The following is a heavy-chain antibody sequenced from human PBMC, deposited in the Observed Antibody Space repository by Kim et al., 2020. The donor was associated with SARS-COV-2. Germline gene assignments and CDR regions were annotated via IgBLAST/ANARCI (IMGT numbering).Heavy chain of an antibody. V-gene: IGHV3-30*18. D-gene: IGHD3-22*01. CDR2: TSFDGNNK. Sequence: GGSLRLSCAASGFKFSAYGIHWVRQAPGKGLDWVATTSFDGNNKYYADSVKGRFTISRDNSKNTVYLQMDSLRPEDTAMYYCTKEVSSGETHGDAPDYWGQGTLVTVSS. CDR1: GFKFSAYG. CDR3: TKEVSSGETHGDAPDY. J-gene: IGHJ4*02.